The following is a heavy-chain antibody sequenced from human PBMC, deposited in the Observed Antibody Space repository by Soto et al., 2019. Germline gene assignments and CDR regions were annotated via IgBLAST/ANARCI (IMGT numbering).Heavy chain of an antibody. V-gene: IGHV4-59*08. CDR3: AIPSKVTTRWYFDL. CDR1: GGSISSYY. CDR2: IYYSGST. J-gene: IGHJ2*01. D-gene: IGHD4-17*01. Sequence: QVQLQESGPGLVKPSETLSLTCTVSGGSISSYYWSWIRQPPGKGLEWIGYIYYSGSTNYNTSLKSRVTISVDTSKNQYTLKLSSVTAADTAVYYCAIPSKVTTRWYFDLWCRGTLVTIT.